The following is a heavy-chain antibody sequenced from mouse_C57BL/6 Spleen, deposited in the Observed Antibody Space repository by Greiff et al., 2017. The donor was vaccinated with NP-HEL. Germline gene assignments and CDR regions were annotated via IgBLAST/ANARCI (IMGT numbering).Heavy chain of an antibody. CDR2: IYPGDGDT. CDR3: ANGNYYGSSYAMDY. CDR1: GYAFSSSW. V-gene: IGHV1-82*01. D-gene: IGHD1-1*01. Sequence: QVQLQQSGPELVKPGASVKISCKASGYAFSSSWMNWVKQRPGKGLEWIGRIYPGDGDTNYIGKFKGKATLTADKSSSTAYMQLSSLTSEDSAVYFCANGNYYGSSYAMDYWGQGTSVTVSS. J-gene: IGHJ4*01.